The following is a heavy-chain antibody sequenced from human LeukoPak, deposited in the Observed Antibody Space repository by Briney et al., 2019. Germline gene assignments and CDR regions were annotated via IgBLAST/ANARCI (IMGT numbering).Heavy chain of an antibody. D-gene: IGHD6-19*01. CDR1: GFTFSSYA. J-gene: IGHJ4*02. V-gene: IGHV3-23*01. CDR2: ISGSGGST. Sequence: GGSLRLSCAASGFTFSSYAMSWVRQAPGKGLEWVSAISGSGGSTYYADSVKGRFTISRDNAKNSLYLQMNSLRAEDTAVYYCARVPVPSSGWYNCIDYWGQGTLVTVSS. CDR3: ARVPVPSSGWYNCIDY.